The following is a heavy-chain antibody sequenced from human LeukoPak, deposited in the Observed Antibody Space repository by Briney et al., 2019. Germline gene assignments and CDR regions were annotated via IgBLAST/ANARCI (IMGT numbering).Heavy chain of an antibody. Sequence: PGGSLRLSCEISGYRIDNYDTTWVPHAPGKGLEWGSCIGDGGGGTSYADSVKGRFTISRDNSQSTLYLQMNSLRAEDTAVYYCAKDRVCSGGSCYFDYWGQGTLVTVSS. J-gene: IGHJ4*02. V-gene: IGHV3-23*01. CDR2: IGDGGGGT. CDR1: GYRIDNYD. CDR3: AKDRVCSGGSCYFDY. D-gene: IGHD2-15*01.